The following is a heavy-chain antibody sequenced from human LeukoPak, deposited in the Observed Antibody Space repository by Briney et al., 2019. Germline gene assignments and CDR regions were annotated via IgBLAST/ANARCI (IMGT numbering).Heavy chain of an antibody. D-gene: IGHD6-19*01. J-gene: IGHJ4*02. V-gene: IGHV3-23*01. CDR1: GFTFSTYA. Sequence: GGSLRLSCAASGFTFSTYAMSWVRQAPGKGPEWVSGINGLGSITQYADSVKGRFTISRDNSKNTVYLQMNSLRAEDAAVYYCVKDLHTTLAVAGEYWGQGTLVTVSS. CDR3: VKDLHTTLAVAGEY. CDR2: INGLGSIT.